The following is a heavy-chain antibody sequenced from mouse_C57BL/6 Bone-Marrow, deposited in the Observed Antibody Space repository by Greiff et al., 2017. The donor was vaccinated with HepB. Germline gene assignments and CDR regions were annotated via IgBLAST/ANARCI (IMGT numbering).Heavy chain of an antibody. CDR1: GFSFNTYA. Sequence: EVHLVESGGGLVQPKGSLKLSCAASGFSFNTYAMNWVRQAPGKGLEWVASIRSKSNNYATYYADSVKDRFTISRDDSESMLYLQMNNLKTEDTAMDYCVSAYYGSGGFAYWGQGTLVTVSA. CDR3: VSAYYGSGGFAY. D-gene: IGHD1-1*01. V-gene: IGHV10-1*01. CDR2: IRSKSNNYAT. J-gene: IGHJ3*01.